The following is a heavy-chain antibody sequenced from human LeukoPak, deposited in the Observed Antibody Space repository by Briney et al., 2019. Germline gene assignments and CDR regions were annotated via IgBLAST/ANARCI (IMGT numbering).Heavy chain of an antibody. J-gene: IGHJ5*02. CDR3: AGENGTYDSSGRHNWFDP. D-gene: IGHD3-22*01. Sequence: GGSLRLSCAASGFTFSSYSMNWVRQAPGKGLEWVSSISSSSSYIYYADSVKGRFTISRDNAKNPLYLQMNSLRAEDTAVYYCAGENGTYDSSGRHNWFDPWGQGTLVTVSS. CDR1: GFTFSSYS. V-gene: IGHV3-21*01. CDR2: ISSSSSYI.